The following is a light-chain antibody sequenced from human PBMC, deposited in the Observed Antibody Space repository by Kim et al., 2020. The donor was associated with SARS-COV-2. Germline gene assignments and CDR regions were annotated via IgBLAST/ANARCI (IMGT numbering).Light chain of an antibody. Sequence: GVTISCTGSSSNIGAGYDVHWYQQLPRTAPKLLIYGNSNRPSGVPDRFSGSKSGTSASLAITGLQAEDEADYYCQSYDSSLSGYVFGAGTKVTVL. J-gene: IGLJ1*01. V-gene: IGLV1-40*01. CDR2: GNS. CDR3: QSYDSSLSGYV. CDR1: SSNIGAGYD.